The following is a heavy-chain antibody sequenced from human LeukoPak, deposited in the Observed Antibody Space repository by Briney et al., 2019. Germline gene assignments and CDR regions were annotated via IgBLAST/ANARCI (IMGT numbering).Heavy chain of an antibody. CDR1: GFTVSSNY. D-gene: IGHD5-24*01. V-gene: IGHV3-53*01. CDR3: ARDNQDDYPPGY. CDR2: IYSGGST. Sequence: PGGSLRLSCAASGFTVSSNYMSWVRQAPGKGLEWVSVIYSGGSTYYADSVKGRFTNSRDNSKNTLYLQMNSLRAEDTAVYYCARDNQDDYPPGYWGQGTLVTVSS. J-gene: IGHJ4*02.